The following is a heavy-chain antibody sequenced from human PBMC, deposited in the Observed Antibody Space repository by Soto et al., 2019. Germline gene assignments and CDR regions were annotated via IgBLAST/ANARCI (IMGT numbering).Heavy chain of an antibody. CDR3: VRDGTKTLRDWLDP. J-gene: IGHJ5*02. Sequence: SETLSLTCTVSGASISGFYWSWIRKSAGKGLEWIGRIYATGTTDYNPSLKSRVMMPVDTSKKQFSLKLRSVTAADTAVYYCVRDGTKTLRDWLDPWGQGISVPVSS. CDR2: IYATGTT. CDR1: GASISGFY. D-gene: IGHD1-1*01. V-gene: IGHV4-4*07.